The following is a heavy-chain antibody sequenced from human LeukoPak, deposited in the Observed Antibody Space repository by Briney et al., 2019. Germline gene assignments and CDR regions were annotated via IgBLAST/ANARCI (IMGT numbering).Heavy chain of an antibody. CDR1: GYSFTSYW. J-gene: IGHJ4*02. CDR3: ARQRVGATEYYFDY. Sequence: GESLKISCKGSGYSFTSYWIGWVRQMPGRGLEWMGIISPGDSDTRYSPSFQGQVTISADKSISTAYLQWSSLKASDTAMYYCARQRVGATEYYFDYWGQGTLVPVSS. V-gene: IGHV5-51*01. CDR2: ISPGDSDT. D-gene: IGHD1-26*01.